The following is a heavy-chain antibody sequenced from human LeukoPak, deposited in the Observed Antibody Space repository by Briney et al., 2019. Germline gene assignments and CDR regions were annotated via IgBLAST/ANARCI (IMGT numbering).Heavy chain of an antibody. CDR1: GYTFTSYD. CDR3: ARSLWLGYDFWSGYLGYAFDY. J-gene: IGHJ4*02. V-gene: IGHV1-8*01. Sequence: ASVKVSCKASGYTFTSYDINWVRQATGQGLEWMGWMNPNSGNTGYAQKFQGRVTMTRNTSISTAYMELSSLRSEDTGVYYCARSLWLGYDFWSGYLGYAFDYWGQGTLVTVSS. D-gene: IGHD3-3*01. CDR2: MNPNSGNT.